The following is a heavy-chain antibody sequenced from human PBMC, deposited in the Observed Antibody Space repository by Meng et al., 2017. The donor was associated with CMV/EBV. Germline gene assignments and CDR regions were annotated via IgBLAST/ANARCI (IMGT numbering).Heavy chain of an antibody. V-gene: IGHV3-21*01. Sequence: GGSLRLSCAASGFTFSSYSMNWVRQAPGKGLEWVSSISSSSSYIYYADSVKGRFTTSRDNAKNSLYLQMNSLRAEDTAVYYCARRYCSNTSCPPYYGMDVWGQGTTVTVSS. J-gene: IGHJ6*02. D-gene: IGHD2-2*01. CDR1: GFTFSSYS. CDR2: ISSSSSYI. CDR3: ARRYCSNTSCPPYYGMDV.